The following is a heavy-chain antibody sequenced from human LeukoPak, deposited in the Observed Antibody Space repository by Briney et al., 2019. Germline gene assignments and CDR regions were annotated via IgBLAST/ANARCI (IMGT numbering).Heavy chain of an antibody. CDR1: GGTFSSYA. CDR3: AGDGIVGAAGFDY. V-gene: IGHV1-69*04. Sequence: GASVKVSCKASGGTFSSYAISWVRQAPGQGLEWMGRIIPILGIANYAQKFQGRVTITADKSTSTAYMELSSLRSEDTAVYYCAGDGIVGAAGFDYWGQGTLVTVSS. CDR2: IIPILGIA. D-gene: IGHD1-26*01. J-gene: IGHJ4*02.